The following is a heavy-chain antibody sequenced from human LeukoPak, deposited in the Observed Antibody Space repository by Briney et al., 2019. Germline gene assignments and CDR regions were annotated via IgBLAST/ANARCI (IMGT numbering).Heavy chain of an antibody. CDR1: GGSISSYY. D-gene: IGHD5-12*01. CDR2: IYSSGTT. CDR3: ARESAYDSSLDY. J-gene: IGHJ4*02. Sequence: SETLSLTCTVSGGSISSYYWNWIRQPAGKGLEWIGHIYSSGTTNCSPSLKSRVTISVDKSKNHFSLKLSSVTAADTAVYYCARESAYDSSLDYWGQGTLVTVSS. V-gene: IGHV4-4*07.